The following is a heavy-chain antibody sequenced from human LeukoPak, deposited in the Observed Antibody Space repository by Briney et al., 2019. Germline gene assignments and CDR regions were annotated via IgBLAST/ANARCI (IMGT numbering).Heavy chain of an antibody. V-gene: IGHV1-46*01. CDR1: GYSFG. J-gene: IGHJ4*02. CDR3: ARDDAYCGGDCPPDY. D-gene: IGHD2-21*02. Sequence: ASVKVSCKASGYSFGINWVRQAPGQGLEWMGIINPSGGSTSYAQKFQGRVTMTRDMSTSTVYMELSSLRSEDTAVYYCARDDAYCGGDCPPDYWGQGTLVTVSS. CDR2: INPSGGST.